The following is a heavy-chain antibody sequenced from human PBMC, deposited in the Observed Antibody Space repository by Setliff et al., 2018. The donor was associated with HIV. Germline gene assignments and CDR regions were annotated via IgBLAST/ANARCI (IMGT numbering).Heavy chain of an antibody. V-gene: IGHV4-61*09. CDR2: IYTSGST. CDR1: GGSISSGSYY. Sequence: KPSETLSLTCTVSGGSISSGSYYWSWIRQPAGKGLEWIGHIYTSGSTNYNPSLKSRVTISVDTSKNQFSLKLSSVTAADTAVYYCARDLNWNWFDPWGQGTLVTVSS. D-gene: IGHD1-20*01. CDR3: ARDLNWNWFDP. J-gene: IGHJ5*02.